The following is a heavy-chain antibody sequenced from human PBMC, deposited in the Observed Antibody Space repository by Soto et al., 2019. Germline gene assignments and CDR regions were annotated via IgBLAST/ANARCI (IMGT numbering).Heavy chain of an antibody. Sequence: GESLKISCKGSGYSFTSYWIGWVRQMPGKGLEWMGIIYPGDSDTRYSPSFQGQVTISADKSISTSYLQWSSLKASDTAMYYCASRRSSGYSSGWYPDAFDIWGQGTMVT. CDR2: IYPGDSDT. J-gene: IGHJ3*02. CDR3: ASRRSSGYSSGWYPDAFDI. CDR1: GYSFTSYW. V-gene: IGHV5-51*01. D-gene: IGHD6-19*01.